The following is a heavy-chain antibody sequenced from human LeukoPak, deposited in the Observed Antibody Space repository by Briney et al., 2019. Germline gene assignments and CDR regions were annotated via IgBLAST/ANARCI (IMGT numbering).Heavy chain of an antibody. J-gene: IGHJ4*02. CDR3: VREDTPATANY. V-gene: IGHV3-23*01. CDR2: ISGGGDIT. Sequence: GGSLRLSCAASGFTVSSNYMSWVRQTPGKGLEWVSAISGGGDITYYADSVTGRFTISRDNSKDTLFLQMHSLRPGDTAVYYCVREDTPATANYWGQGTLVTISS. CDR1: GFTVSSNY. D-gene: IGHD2-21*02.